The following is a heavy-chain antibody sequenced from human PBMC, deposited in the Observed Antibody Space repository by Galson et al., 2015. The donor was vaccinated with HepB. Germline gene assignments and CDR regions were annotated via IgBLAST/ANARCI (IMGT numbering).Heavy chain of an antibody. D-gene: IGHD3-10*01. CDR2: IYYSEST. CDR1: GGSISSYY. J-gene: IGHJ6*02. Sequence: SETLSLTCTVSGGSISSYYWSWIRQPPGKGLEWIGYIYYSESTNYNPSLKSRVTISVDTSKNQFSLKLSSVTAADTAVYYCASHTGFGELLQTQYYYYYGMDVWGQGTTVTVSS. V-gene: IGHV4-59*01. CDR3: ASHTGFGELLQTQYYYYYGMDV.